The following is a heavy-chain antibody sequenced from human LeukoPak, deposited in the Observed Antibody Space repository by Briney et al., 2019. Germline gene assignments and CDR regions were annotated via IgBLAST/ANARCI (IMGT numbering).Heavy chain of an antibody. J-gene: IGHJ5*02. CDR1: GFTFSSYW. CDR2: INSDGSST. D-gene: IGHD5-18*01. Sequence: GRSLRLSCAASGFTFSSYWMHWVRQAPGKGLVWVSRINSDGSSTNYADSVKGRFTISRDNAKNTLSLQMNGLRAEDTAVYYCAREGYSYGLNWFDPWGQGTLVTVSS. CDR3: AREGYSYGLNWFDP. V-gene: IGHV3-74*01.